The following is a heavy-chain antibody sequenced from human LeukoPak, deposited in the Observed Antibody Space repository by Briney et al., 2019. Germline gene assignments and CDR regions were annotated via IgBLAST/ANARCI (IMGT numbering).Heavy chain of an antibody. J-gene: IGHJ6*02. CDR3: AREQVNDFWNRGMDV. CDR2: IIPIFGIA. CDR1: GGTFSSYA. V-gene: IGHV1-69*04. Sequence: SVKVSCKASGGTFSSYAISCVRQAPGQGLKWRGRIIPIFGIANYAQKFQGRVTITADKSTSTAYMELSSLRSEDTAGDYSAREQVNDFWNRGMDVWGQGTTVTVSS. D-gene: IGHD3-3*01.